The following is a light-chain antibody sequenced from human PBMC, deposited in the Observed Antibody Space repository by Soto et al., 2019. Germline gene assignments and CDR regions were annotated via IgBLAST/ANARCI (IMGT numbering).Light chain of an antibody. CDR2: DSS. CDR1: QSIDTW. V-gene: IGKV1-5*01. J-gene: IGKJ5*01. CDR3: QHYNSYSPP. Sequence: DVQMTQSHSTLSAFVGDTVTITCRASQSIDTWLAWHQQKPGKAPKLLIYDSSSLKTGVPSRFSGSGSGTEFTLTISSLQPDDFATYYCQHYNSYSPPFGQVALLAIK.